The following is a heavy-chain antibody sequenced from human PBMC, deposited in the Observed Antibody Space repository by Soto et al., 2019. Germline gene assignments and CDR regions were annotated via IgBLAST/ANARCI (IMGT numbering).Heavy chain of an antibody. Sequence: QVQLVESGGGVVQPGRSLRLSCAASGFTFSSYAMHWVRQAPGKGLEWGAVISYDGSNKYYADSVKGRFTISRDNSKNTLYLQMNSLRAEDTAVYYCARDPLQLWFRRYYYYGMDVWGQGTTVTVSS. V-gene: IGHV3-30-3*01. CDR2: ISYDGSNK. D-gene: IGHD5-18*01. J-gene: IGHJ6*02. CDR1: GFTFSSYA. CDR3: ARDPLQLWFRRYYYYGMDV.